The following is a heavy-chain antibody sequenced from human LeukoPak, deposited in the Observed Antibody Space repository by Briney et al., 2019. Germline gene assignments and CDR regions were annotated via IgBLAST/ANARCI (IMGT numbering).Heavy chain of an antibody. CDR3: ATKQWLAPPPDS. V-gene: IGHV3-74*01. J-gene: IGHJ4*02. D-gene: IGHD6-19*01. Sequence: GVSLRRSCAASGFTFSKYWMLWVRQAPGKGLKSVSRINTDGTVTTYADSVKGRFTVSRDNADNTMFLQMNSVRDEDTAVYYCATKQWLAPPPDSWGQGTPVTVSS. CDR1: GFTFSKYW. CDR2: INTDGTVT.